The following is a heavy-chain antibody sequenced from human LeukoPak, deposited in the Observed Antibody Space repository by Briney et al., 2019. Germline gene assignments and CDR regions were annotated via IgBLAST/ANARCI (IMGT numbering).Heavy chain of an antibody. CDR3: AVGGVSLGGGADDFDI. CDR1: GGSISSSNW. D-gene: IGHD3-16*01. Sequence: SETLSLTCAVSGGSISSSNWCSWVRQPPGKGLGGSGEIYHSGSTNYSPSLKRCVTISVDTSKNPFFLKMSSVTAADTAVYYCAVGGVSLGGGADDFDIWGQGTMVTVSS. V-gene: IGHV4-4*02. J-gene: IGHJ3*02. CDR2: IYHSGST.